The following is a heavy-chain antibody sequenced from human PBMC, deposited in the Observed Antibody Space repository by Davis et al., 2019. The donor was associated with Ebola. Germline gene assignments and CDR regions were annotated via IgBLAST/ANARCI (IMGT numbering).Heavy chain of an antibody. J-gene: IGHJ6*02. CDR3: AKDVSIAAPPGLYGMDV. CDR2: IIPIFGTA. CDR1: GGTVSSYS. Sequence: SVKVSCKASGGTVSSYSISWVRQAPGQGLEWMGGIIPIFGTANYAQKFQGRVTITADESTSTAYMELSSLRSEDTAVYYCAKDVSIAAPPGLYGMDVWGQGTTVTVSS. D-gene: IGHD6-6*01. V-gene: IGHV1-69*13.